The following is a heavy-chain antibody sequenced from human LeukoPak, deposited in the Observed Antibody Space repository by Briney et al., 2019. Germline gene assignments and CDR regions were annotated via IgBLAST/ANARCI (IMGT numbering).Heavy chain of an antibody. CDR3: ARGPGLHYDILTGYSSTGGDY. D-gene: IGHD3-9*01. CDR1: GGSFSGYY. CDR2: INHSGST. V-gene: IGHV4-34*01. J-gene: IGHJ4*02. Sequence: TSETLSLTCAVYGGSFSGYYWSWIRQPPGKGLEWIGEINHSGSTNYNPSLKSRATISVDTSKNQFSLKLSSVTAADTAVYYCARGPGLHYDILTGYSSTGGDYWGQGTLVTVSS.